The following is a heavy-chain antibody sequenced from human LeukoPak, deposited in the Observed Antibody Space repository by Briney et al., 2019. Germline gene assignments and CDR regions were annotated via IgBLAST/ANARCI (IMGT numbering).Heavy chain of an antibody. J-gene: IGHJ4*02. CDR3: ARQPPGYCSSTSCSHFDY. CDR2: IYYSGST. V-gene: IGHV4-39*01. Sequence: PSETLSLTCTVSGGSLSSSSYYWGWIRQPRGKGLEWIGSIYYSGSTYYNPSLKSRVTISVDTSKNQFSLKLSSVTAADTAVYYCARQPPGYCSSTSCSHFDYWGQGTLVTVSS. CDR1: GGSLSSSSYY. D-gene: IGHD2-2*01.